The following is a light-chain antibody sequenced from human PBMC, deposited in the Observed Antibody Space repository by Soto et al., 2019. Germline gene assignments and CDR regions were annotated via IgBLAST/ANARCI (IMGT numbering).Light chain of an antibody. CDR1: QSISSW. CDR2: EAS. Sequence: DIQMTQSPSTLSASVGDRVTITCRASQSISSWLAWYQQKPGKAPKLLIHEASRLESGVPSRFSGSESGTEFPLHISGLHAEDFATYYCQQYNNFPLTFGGGTRVEIK. V-gene: IGKV1-5*01. CDR3: QQYNNFPLT. J-gene: IGKJ4*01.